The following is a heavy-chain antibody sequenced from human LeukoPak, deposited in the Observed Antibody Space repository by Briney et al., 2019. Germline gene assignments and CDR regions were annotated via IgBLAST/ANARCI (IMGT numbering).Heavy chain of an antibody. CDR1: GFTFSNYA. D-gene: IGHD3-22*01. Sequence: GGSLRLSCAASGFTFSNYAMTWVRQAPGKGLEWVSGISGTGTTIYYADTVKGRFTISRDNSKNTLNLQMNSLRAGVTAVYYCTKRDAFDSSGYSPLFDSWGQGTLVTVSS. J-gene: IGHJ4*02. CDR3: TKRDAFDSSGYSPLFDS. V-gene: IGHV3-23*01. CDR2: ISGTGTTI.